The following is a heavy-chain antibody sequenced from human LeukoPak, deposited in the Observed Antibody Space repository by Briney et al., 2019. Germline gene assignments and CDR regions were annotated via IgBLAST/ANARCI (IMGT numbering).Heavy chain of an antibody. CDR3: ARDGDYYDSTYYFDY. J-gene: IGHJ4*02. Sequence: GRSLRLSCAASGFTFSSDGMHWVRQAPGKGLEWVAVIWYDGSNKYYADSVKGRFTISRDNSKNTLYLQMNSLRAEDTAVYYCARDGDYYDSTYYFDYWGQGTLVTVSS. CDR1: GFTFSSDG. CDR2: IWYDGSNK. V-gene: IGHV3-33*01. D-gene: IGHD3-22*01.